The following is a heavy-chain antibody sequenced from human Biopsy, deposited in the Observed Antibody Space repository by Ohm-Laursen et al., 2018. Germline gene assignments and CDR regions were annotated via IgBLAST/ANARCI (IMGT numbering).Heavy chain of an antibody. Sequence: PSQTLSLTWAVSGDSISTYYWSWIRQPPGKGLQWIGYIYYTGNTDYNPSLQSRVTISVDTSKNHFSLRLRSMTPADTAMYYCARDRGYYSDRTVPGYFDLWGRGTLVTVSS. D-gene: IGHD3-22*01. V-gene: IGHV4-59*01. CDR2: IYYTGNT. CDR1: GDSISTYY. CDR3: ARDRGYYSDRTVPGYFDL. J-gene: IGHJ2*01.